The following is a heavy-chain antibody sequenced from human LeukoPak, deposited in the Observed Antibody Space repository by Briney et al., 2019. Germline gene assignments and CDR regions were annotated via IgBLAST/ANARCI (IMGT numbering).Heavy chain of an antibody. CDR1: GFTVSSNY. CDR2: IYSGGST. D-gene: IGHD6-13*01. J-gene: IGHJ5*02. Sequence: GGSLRLSCAASGFTVSSNYMSWVRQAPGKGLEWVSVIYSGGSTYYADSVKGRFTISRDNSKNTLYLQMNSLRAEDTAVYYCAREGLWYSSSTYNWFDPWGQGTLVTVSS. CDR3: AREGLWYSSSTYNWFDP. V-gene: IGHV3-66*01.